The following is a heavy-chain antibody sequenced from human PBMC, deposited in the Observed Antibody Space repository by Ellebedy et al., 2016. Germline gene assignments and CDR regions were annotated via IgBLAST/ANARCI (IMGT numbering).Heavy chain of an antibody. J-gene: IGHJ4*02. V-gene: IGHV3-74*03. D-gene: IGHD1-26*01. CDR2: INSDGSTT. Sequence: GESLKISXAASGFTFSSYWMHWVRQGPGKGLEWVSRINSDGSTTTYADSVKGRFTISRDNSENTLYLQINSLRAEDTAVYYCARAPYSGSPCQDYWGQGTLVTVSS. CDR3: ARAPYSGSPCQDY. CDR1: GFTFSSYW.